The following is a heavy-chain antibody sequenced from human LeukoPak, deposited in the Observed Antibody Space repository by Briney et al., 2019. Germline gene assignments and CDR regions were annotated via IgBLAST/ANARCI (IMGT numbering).Heavy chain of an antibody. D-gene: IGHD2-15*01. CDR1: GFTFSDYY. J-gene: IGHJ4*02. CDR3: RSVAATSDY. V-gene: IGHV3-11*04. CDR2: ISSSGSTI. Sequence: PGGSLRLSCAASGFTFSDYYMSWIRQAPGKGLEWVSYISSSGSTIYYADSVKGRFTISRDNTKNSLYLQMNSLGAEDTAVYYCRSVAATSDYWGQGTLVTVSS.